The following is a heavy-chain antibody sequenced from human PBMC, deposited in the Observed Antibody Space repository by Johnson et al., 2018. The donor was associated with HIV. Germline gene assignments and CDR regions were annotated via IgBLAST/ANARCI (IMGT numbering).Heavy chain of an antibody. J-gene: IGHJ3*02. CDR1: GFTFDDYG. Sequence: EVQLVESGGRVVRPGESLRLSCAASGFTFDDYGMSWVRQAPGKGLEWVGRIKSKTDGGTTDYAAPVKGRFTISRDDSKNTLYLQMNSLKTEDTAVYYCTTWPYYYDTSEDAFDIWGQGTMVTVSS. D-gene: IGHD3-22*01. CDR2: IKSKTDGGTT. CDR3: TTWPYYYDTSEDAFDI. V-gene: IGHV3-15*01.